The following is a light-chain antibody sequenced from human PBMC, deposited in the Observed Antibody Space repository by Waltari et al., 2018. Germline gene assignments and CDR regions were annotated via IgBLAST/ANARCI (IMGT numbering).Light chain of an antibody. J-gene: IGLJ2*01. CDR1: GLPTKL. CDR2: DDN. V-gene: IGLV3-10*01. CDR3: YTEDSTWGA. Sequence: SFDLTQPPSVSVSPGQAASATCSGDGLPTKLASWFQKKSGQAPVLIIYDDNKRPSGIPERFSASSSGTMATLTISGAQVEDEADYFCYTEDSTWGAFGGGTKLTVL.